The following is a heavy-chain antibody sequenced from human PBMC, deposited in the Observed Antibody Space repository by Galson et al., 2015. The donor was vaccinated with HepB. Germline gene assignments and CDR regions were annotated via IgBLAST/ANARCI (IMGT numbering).Heavy chain of an antibody. CDR2: IIPILGIA. D-gene: IGHD5-12*01. CDR1: GGTFSSYA. V-gene: IGHV1-69*04. J-gene: IGHJ4*02. CDR3: ATREPDGGYSGPIDY. Sequence: SVKVSCKASGGTFSSYAISWVRQAPGQGLEWMGRIIPILGIANYAQKFQGRVTITADKSTSTAYMELSSLRSEDTAVYYCATREPDGGYSGPIDYWGQGTLVTVSS.